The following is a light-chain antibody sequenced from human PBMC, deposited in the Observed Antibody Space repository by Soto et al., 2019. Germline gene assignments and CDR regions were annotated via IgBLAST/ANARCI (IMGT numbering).Light chain of an antibody. J-gene: IGKJ4*01. CDR2: GAS. CDR1: LSVTRNN. Sequence: DIVMTQSPDSLAVSLGERATINCKSSLSVTRNNLAWFQQKPGQAPRLLIYGASNRATSIPDRFSGSGSGTDFTVTIRRMEPKHLAVYSCQQHGRLPRTFGGGTKVDIK. CDR3: QQHGRLPRT. V-gene: IGKV3-20*01.